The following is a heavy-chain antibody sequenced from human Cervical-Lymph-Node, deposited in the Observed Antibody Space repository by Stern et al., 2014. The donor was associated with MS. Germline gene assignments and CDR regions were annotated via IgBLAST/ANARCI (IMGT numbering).Heavy chain of an antibody. V-gene: IGHV1-24*01. D-gene: IGHD6-19*01. Sequence: VPLVESGAEVKKPAASVKVSCKVSGYTLNDFSLHWVRQAPGAGIEWMGGSSPEDGETIFAQGLQGRVTVTEETTTDKAYMGLSSLRSEDTAVYYCASAVTGLNYYFHALDVWGQGTTVTVSS. CDR2: SSPEDGET. J-gene: IGHJ6*02. CDR1: GYTLNDFS. CDR3: ASAVTGLNYYFHALDV.